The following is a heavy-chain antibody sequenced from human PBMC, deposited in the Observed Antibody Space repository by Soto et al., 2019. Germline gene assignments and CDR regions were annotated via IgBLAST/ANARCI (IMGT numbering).Heavy chain of an antibody. CDR3: AGALRFLEWSLENYRTKTHDY. Sequence: PGGSLRLSCAASGFTFSSYAMSWVRQAPGKGLEWVSAISGSGGSTYYADSVKGRFTISRDNSKNTLYLQMNSLRAEDTAVYYCAGALRFLEWSLENYRTKTHDYWGQGTLVTVSS. CDR2: ISGSGGST. J-gene: IGHJ4*02. CDR1: GFTFSSYA. V-gene: IGHV3-23*01. D-gene: IGHD3-3*01.